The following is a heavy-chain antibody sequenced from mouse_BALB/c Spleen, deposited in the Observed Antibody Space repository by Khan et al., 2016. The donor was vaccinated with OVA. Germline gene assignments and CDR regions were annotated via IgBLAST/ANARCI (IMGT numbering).Heavy chain of an antibody. D-gene: IGHD2-14*01. CDR2: IWGGGGT. J-gene: IGHJ4*01. CDR3: ARAYYMYDGYCTVNN. V-gene: IGHV2-6-4*01. CDR1: GFSLSRYN. Sequence: VQLQESGPGLVAPSQSLSITCTVSGFSLSRYNIHWVRQPPGKGLEWLGLIWGGGGTDYNSTLKSRLSITKDNSKSQVFLKMNSLQTDDTAISCCARAYYMYDGYCTVNNWGQGTSVTVSS.